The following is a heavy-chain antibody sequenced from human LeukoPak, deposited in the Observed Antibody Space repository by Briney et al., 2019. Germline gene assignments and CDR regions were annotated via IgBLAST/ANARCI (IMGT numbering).Heavy chain of an antibody. CDR2: ISSCVST. J-gene: IGHJ4*02. CDR1: GASITRYF. D-gene: IGHD5-12*01. Sequence: SETLSLTCTVSGASITRYFWNWLRQPPGKELEWFGYISSCVSTNYNPTLKSRVTISIDTSKNQFSLKLTSATAADTAVYYCARGDDYKSTLFDYWGQGTLVTVSS. CDR3: ARGDDYKSTLFDY. V-gene: IGHV4-59*01.